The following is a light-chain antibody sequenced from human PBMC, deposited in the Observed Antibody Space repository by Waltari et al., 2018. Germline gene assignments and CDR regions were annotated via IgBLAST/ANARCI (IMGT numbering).Light chain of an antibody. V-gene: IGKV1-39*01. CDR1: QTINSY. CDR3: QQSYSTPLT. J-gene: IGKJ1*01. Sequence: DIQMTQSPSSLSASVGDRVSITCRASQTINSYLNWYQKKPGKAPNLLIYASSSLQSGVPSRFSGSGSGTDFTLTISSLQPEDFATYYCQQSYSTPLTCGQGTKVEVK. CDR2: ASS.